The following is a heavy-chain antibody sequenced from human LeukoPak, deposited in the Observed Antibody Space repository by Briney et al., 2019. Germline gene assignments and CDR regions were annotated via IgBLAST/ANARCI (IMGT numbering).Heavy chain of an antibody. D-gene: IGHD3-10*01. V-gene: IGHV4-39*01. CDR2: TYYSGRP. CDR1: GDSIRSSSYS. Sequence: SETLSLTCTVSGDSIRSSSYSWGWIRQPPGKGLEWIGNTYYSGRPYYNPSLKSRVTMSVDTSKNQFSLKLSSVTAADTAVYYCARVRYGSGSLYYYYYYMDVWGKGTTVTVSS. J-gene: IGHJ6*03. CDR3: ARVRYGSGSLYYYYYYMDV.